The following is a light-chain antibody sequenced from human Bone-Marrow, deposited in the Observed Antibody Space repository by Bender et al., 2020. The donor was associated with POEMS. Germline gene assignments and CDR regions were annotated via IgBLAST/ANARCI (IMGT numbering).Light chain of an antibody. CDR3: SAWDDSLSGWV. CDR1: SSNIGNHG. CDR2: YDH. V-gene: IGLV1-36*01. J-gene: IGLJ3*02. Sequence: QSVVTQPPSLSEAPRQRVTISCSVSSSNIGNHGVNWYQQLPGEAPKLLIYYDHLLTPGVSDRFSASKSGTSASLAISERQSEDEALYYCSAWDDSLSGWVFGGGTKLTVL.